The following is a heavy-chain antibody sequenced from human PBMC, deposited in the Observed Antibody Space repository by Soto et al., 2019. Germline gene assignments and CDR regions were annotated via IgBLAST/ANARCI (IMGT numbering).Heavy chain of an antibody. CDR1: GFTFSSYA. CDR3: ARGFSSYYDFWSGYYPPNWFDP. CDR2: ISYDGSNK. V-gene: IGHV3-30-3*01. D-gene: IGHD3-3*01. Sequence: PGGSLRLSCAASGFTFSSYAMHWVRQAPGKGLEWVAVISYDGSNKYYADSVKGRFTISRDNSKNTLYLQMNSLRAGDTAVYYCARGFSSYYDFWSGYYPPNWFDPWGQGTLVTVSS. J-gene: IGHJ5*02.